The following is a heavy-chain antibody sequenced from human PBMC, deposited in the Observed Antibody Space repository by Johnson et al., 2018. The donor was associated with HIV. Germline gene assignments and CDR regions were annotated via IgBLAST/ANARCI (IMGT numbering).Heavy chain of an antibody. Sequence: VQLVESGGDLVQPGGSVKLSCEGSGFTFSGSAMHWVRQSPGKGLEWVGHIGTKSDNYATEYAASLKGRFIVSRDDSKNTAYLQMNSLKIEDTVVDYCARRTLGGYCPKGICPINAVDVGGQGTTVTV. V-gene: IGHV3-73*01. CDR2: IGTKSDNYAT. J-gene: IGHJ3*01. D-gene: IGHD2-8*01. CDR3: ARRTLGGYCPKGICPINAVDV. CDR1: GFTFSGSA.